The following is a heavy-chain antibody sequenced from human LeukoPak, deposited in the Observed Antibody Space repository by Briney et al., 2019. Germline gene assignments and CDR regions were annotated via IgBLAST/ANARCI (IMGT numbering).Heavy chain of an antibody. Sequence: PGVSLRLSCVASGFTFGSYWMHWVRQAPGKGLVWVSRINYDGTSTTYADSVKGRFTVSRDNGKKTVSLQINSLRPDDTAVYYCAREANTAFDYWGQGALVTVSS. CDR1: GFTFGSYW. CDR2: INYDGTST. D-gene: IGHD2/OR15-2a*01. CDR3: AREANTAFDY. V-gene: IGHV3-74*01. J-gene: IGHJ4*02.